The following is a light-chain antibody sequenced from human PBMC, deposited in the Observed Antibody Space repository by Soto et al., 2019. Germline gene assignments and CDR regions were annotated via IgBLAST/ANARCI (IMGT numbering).Light chain of an antibody. V-gene: IGKV3-20*01. J-gene: IGKJ1*01. CDR1: QSVSSNY. Sequence: EIVLTQSPGTLSLSPGDTATLSCRASQSVSSNYLAWYQQKPGQPPRLLIYGASSRTTGIPDRFSGSGSGTEFTLTISSLQSEDFAVYYCQQYNNRPRTFGQGTKVDIK. CDR2: GAS. CDR3: QQYNNRPRT.